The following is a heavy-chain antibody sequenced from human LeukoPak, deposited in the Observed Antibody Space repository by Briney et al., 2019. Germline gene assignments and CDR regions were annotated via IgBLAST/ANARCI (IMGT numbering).Heavy chain of an antibody. CDR3: AKGWQYGTGAFDI. D-gene: IGHD3/OR15-3a*01. J-gene: IGHJ3*02. Sequence: GGSLRLSCAVSGFTLSNYSMNWVRQAPGKGLEWISYISGSGFTIHYADSVKGRFTISRDNAKNSLYLQMNSLRAEDTAVYYCAKGWQYGTGAFDIWGQGTMVTVSS. CDR1: GFTLSNYS. V-gene: IGHV3-48*01. CDR2: ISGSGFTI.